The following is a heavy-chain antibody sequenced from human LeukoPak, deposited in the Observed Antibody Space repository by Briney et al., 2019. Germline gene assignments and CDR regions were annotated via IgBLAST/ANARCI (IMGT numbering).Heavy chain of an antibody. J-gene: IGHJ5*02. CDR3: ARDLTRTSNWFDP. D-gene: IGHD1-1*01. Sequence: GGSLRLSCAASGFTFSSYAMSWVRQAPGKGLEWVSAISGSGGSTYYADSVKGRFTISRDNSKNTLYLQMNSLRTEDTAVYYCARDLTRTSNWFDPWGQGTLVTVSS. V-gene: IGHV3-23*01. CDR2: ISGSGGST. CDR1: GFTFSSYA.